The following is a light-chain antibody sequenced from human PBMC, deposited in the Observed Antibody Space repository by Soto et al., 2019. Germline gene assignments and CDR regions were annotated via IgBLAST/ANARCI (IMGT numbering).Light chain of an antibody. J-gene: IGKJ4*01. CDR1: QNVGHN. CDR3: EEPSRCRRAT. V-gene: IGKV3-11*01. Sequence: EMVLPQSPATLSLSPGESATLSCRASQNVGHNFAWYQQKSGQPPRLLIHTASSRTTGIPARFSGSGSRTDCTLTISSLEPEDIAVYYGEEPSRCRRATFGGGTKVESK. CDR2: TAS.